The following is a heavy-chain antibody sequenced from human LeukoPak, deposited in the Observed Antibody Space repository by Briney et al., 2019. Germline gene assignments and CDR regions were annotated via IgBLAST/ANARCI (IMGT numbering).Heavy chain of an antibody. D-gene: IGHD3-22*01. CDR1: GGSISSSSYY. CDR2: IYYSGST. Sequence: SETLSLTCTVSGGSISSSSYYWGWIRQPPGKGLEWIGSIYYSGSTNYNPSLKSRVTISVDTSKNQFSLKLSSVTAADTAVYYCARASYYDSSGYYYDAFDIXGQGTMVTVSS. CDR3: ARASYYDSSGYYYDAFDI. V-gene: IGHV4-39*07. J-gene: IGHJ3*02.